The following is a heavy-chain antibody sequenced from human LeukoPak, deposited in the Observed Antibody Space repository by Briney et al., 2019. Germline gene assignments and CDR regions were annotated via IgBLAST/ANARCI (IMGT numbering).Heavy chain of an antibody. Sequence: GGSLRLSCAASGFTFSSTSMSWVRQAPGKGLEWVASINSDGSEGYYADVVKGRFTISRDNAKNSLYLQINSLRAEDTAVYYCARSSYSSSSSVWGRGTMVTVSS. CDR3: ARSSYSSSSSV. CDR2: INSDGSEG. V-gene: IGHV3-7*03. CDR1: GFTFSSTS. D-gene: IGHD6-6*01. J-gene: IGHJ3*01.